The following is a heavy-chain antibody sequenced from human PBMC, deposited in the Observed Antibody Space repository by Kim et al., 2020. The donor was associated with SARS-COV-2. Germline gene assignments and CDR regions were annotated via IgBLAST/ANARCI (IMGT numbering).Heavy chain of an antibody. D-gene: IGHD5-12*01. V-gene: IGHV3-74*01. CDR1: GFTFSTYW. J-gene: IGHJ4*02. Sequence: GGSLRLSCAVSGFTFSTYWMHWVRQAPGKGLVWVSRVKSDGSDSDYADSVKGRFSISRDNAKSTLYLQMNSLRGEDTAVYYCTRRYDGRSGFDYWGQGNL. CDR3: TRRYDGRSGFDY. CDR2: VKSDGSDS.